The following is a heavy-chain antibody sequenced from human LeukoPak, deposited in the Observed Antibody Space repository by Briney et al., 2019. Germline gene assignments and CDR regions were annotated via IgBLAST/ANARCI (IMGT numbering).Heavy chain of an antibody. CDR3: ARDGTTVSPAV. CDR2: IYYSGST. Sequence: SGTLSLTCAVSGGSLSSSNWWSWVRQPPGKGLEWIGSIYYSGSTYYNPSLKSRVTISVDTSKNQFSLKLSPVTAADTAVYYCARDGTTVSPAVWGKGTTVTVSS. V-gene: IGHV4-4*02. D-gene: IGHD4-17*01. CDR1: GGSLSSSNW. J-gene: IGHJ6*04.